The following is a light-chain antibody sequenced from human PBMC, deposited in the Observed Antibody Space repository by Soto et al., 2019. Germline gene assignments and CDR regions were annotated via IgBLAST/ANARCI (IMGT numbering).Light chain of an antibody. J-gene: IGLJ3*02. CDR1: SSDVGGYNY. CDR2: EVS. Sequence: QSALTQPASVSGSPGQSITISCTGTSSDVGGYNYVSWYQQHPGKAPKLMLYEVSNRPSGVSNRFSGSKSGNTASLTISGLQAEDEAAYYCSSYTSSSTRVFGGGTQLTVL. CDR3: SSYTSSSTRV. V-gene: IGLV2-14*01.